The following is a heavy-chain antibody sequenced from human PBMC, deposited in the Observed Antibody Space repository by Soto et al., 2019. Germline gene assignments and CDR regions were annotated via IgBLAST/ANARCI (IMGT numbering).Heavy chain of an antibody. CDR3: ARGVAAAGKAYFDY. V-gene: IGHV4-34*01. D-gene: IGHD6-13*01. Sequence: SETLSLTCAVYGGSFSGYYWSWIRQPPGEGLEWIGEINHSGSTNYNPSLKSRVTISVDTSKNQFSLKLSSVTAADTAVYYCARGVAAAGKAYFDYWGQGTLVTVSS. CDR2: INHSGST. J-gene: IGHJ4*02. CDR1: GGSFSGYY.